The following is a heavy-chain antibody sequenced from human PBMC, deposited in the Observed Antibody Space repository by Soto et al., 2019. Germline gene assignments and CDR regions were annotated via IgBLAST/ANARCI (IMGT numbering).Heavy chain of an antibody. J-gene: IGHJ6*02. D-gene: IGHD3-22*01. CDR1: GFTFSSYA. CDR2: ISYDGSNK. V-gene: IGHV3-30-3*01. CDR3: ARDSPNYYDSSGYPPGGMDV. Sequence: QVQLVESGGGVVQPGRSLRLSCAASGFTFSSYAMHWVRQAPGKGLEWVAVISYDGSNKYYADSVKGRFTISRDNSKKNLELEMNSLRAEDTAVYYCARDSPNYYDSSGYPPGGMDVWGQGTTVTVSS.